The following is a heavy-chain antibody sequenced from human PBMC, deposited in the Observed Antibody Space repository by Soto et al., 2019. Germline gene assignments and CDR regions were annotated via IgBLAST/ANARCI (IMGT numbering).Heavy chain of an antibody. Sequence: ASVKVSCKASGYTFTSYGISWVRQAPGQGLEWMGWISAYSGNTNYAQKLQGRVTMTTDTSTSTAYMELRSLRSDDTAVYYCARDHSSSWYSPPYYFDYWGQGTLVTVSS. D-gene: IGHD6-13*01. CDR3: ARDHSSSWYSPPYYFDY. J-gene: IGHJ4*02. V-gene: IGHV1-18*04. CDR1: GYTFTSYG. CDR2: ISAYSGNT.